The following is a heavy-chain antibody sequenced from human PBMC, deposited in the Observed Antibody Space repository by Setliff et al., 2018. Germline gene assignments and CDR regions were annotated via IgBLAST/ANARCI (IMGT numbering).Heavy chain of an antibody. CDR1: GYTFTSYA. Sequence: ASVKVSCKASGYTFTSYAVHWVRQAPGQRLEWMGWINPRTGVTNYAQKFQGRVTLTRDTSITTVYMELSTLTSDDTAVYYCVRGPLDFVVTPAAAKFDYWGQGTLVTVSS. D-gene: IGHD2-2*01. V-gene: IGHV1-2*02. CDR2: INPRTGVT. J-gene: IGHJ4*02. CDR3: VRGPLDFVVTPAAAKFDY.